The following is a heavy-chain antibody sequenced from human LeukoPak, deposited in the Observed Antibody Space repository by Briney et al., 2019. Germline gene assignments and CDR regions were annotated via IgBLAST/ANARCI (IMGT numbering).Heavy chain of an antibody. J-gene: IGHJ5*02. V-gene: IGHV1-69*01. CDR1: GGTFSSYA. Sequence: SVKVSCKASGGTFSSYAISWARQAPGQGLEWMGGIFAIFGTANYAQKFQGRVTITADESTSKASMELSSLRSEDTAVYYCAREIAAAGLHGPVPTKNWFDPWGQGTLVTVSS. D-gene: IGHD6-13*01. CDR3: AREIAAAGLHGPVPTKNWFDP. CDR2: IFAIFGTA.